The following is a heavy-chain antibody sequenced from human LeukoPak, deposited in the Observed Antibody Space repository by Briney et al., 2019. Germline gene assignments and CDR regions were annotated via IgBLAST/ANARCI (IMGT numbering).Heavy chain of an antibody. CDR2: IGGSGDSP. Sequence: GGSLRLSCAASGFAFSNYAMTWVRQAPGKGLEWVSIIGGSGDSPYYADSVKGRFTISRDNSKNTLFLQMNSLRAEDTALYYCAKSNVDDFWSGYGYWGQGTLVTVSS. V-gene: IGHV3-23*01. CDR3: AKSNVDDFWSGYGY. J-gene: IGHJ4*02. CDR1: GFAFSNYA. D-gene: IGHD3-3*01.